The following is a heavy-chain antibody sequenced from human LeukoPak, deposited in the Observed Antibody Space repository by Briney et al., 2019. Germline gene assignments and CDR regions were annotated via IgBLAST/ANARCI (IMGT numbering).Heavy chain of an antibody. CDR2: IYYSGST. CDR3: VRIRGFGAYYYYYYMDV. J-gene: IGHJ6*03. CDR1: DGSISSYY. D-gene: IGHD3-10*01. V-gene: IGHV4-59*12. Sequence: PSETLSLTCTVSDGSISSYYWSWIRQPPGKGLEWIGYIYYSGSTNYNPSLKSRVTISVDTSKNQFSLKLSSVTAADTAVYYCVRIRGFGAYYYYYYMDVWGKGSTVTVSS.